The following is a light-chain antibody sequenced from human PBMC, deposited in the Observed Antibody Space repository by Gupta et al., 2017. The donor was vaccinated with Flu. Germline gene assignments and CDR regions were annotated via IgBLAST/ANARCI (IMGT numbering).Light chain of an antibody. CDR2: DAS. Sequence: DIVLTQSPGTLSLSPGERATLSCRASQNVNNNYLAWYQQKPGQTPRLLIYDASRRATGIPDRFSGSGSGTDFTLSSSRLEPEDFAVYYLQQYGSSRTFGQGTKVEIK. CDR3: QQYGSSRT. V-gene: IGKV3-20*01. CDR1: QNVNNNY. J-gene: IGKJ1*01.